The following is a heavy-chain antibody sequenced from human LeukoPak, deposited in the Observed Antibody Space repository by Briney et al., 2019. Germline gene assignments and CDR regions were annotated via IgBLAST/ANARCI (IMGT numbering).Heavy chain of an antibody. J-gene: IGHJ4*02. CDR2: ISGSGGST. D-gene: IGHD6-19*01. CDR3: AKRARYNSARATDFDS. Sequence: GGSLRLSCAACGFTFSSYGMHWVRQAPGKGLEWVSAISGSGGSTYYADSVKGRFTISRDNSNNLVYLQMNNLRAEDTAEYYCAKRARYNSARATDFDSWGQGTQVTVSS. CDR1: GFTFSSYG. V-gene: IGHV3-23*01.